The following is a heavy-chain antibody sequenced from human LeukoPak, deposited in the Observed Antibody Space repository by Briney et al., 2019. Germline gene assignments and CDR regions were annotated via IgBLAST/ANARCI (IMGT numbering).Heavy chain of an antibody. CDR3: VREYHGGYFDF. J-gene: IGHJ4*02. D-gene: IGHD3-16*01. CDR1: GGTFSSYA. V-gene: IGHV1-69*10. CDR2: IYPIPGTA. Sequence: SVKVSCKASGGTFSSYAISWVRQAPGQGLEWMGVIYPIPGTASYPQGFQDRVTMTRDTSTSTVNMELGSLRSEDTAMYYCVREYHGGYFDFWGQGTPVTVSS.